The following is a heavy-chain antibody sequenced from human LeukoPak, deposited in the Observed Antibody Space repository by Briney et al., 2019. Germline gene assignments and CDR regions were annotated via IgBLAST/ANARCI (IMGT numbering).Heavy chain of an antibody. Sequence: GGSLRLSCAASGFSFSDYYMSWIRQAPGKGLEWVSDINSGGNSKYYADSVKGRFTISRDNAKNSLYLQMNGLRAEDTAVYYCARGHIVVVPSVGNWFDPWGQGALVTVSS. CDR2: INSGGNSK. D-gene: IGHD2-2*01. V-gene: IGHV3-11*04. CDR3: ARGHIVVVPSVGNWFDP. J-gene: IGHJ5*02. CDR1: GFSFSDYY.